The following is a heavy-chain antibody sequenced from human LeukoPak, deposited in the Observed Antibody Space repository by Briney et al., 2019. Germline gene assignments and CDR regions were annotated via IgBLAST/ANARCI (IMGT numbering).Heavy chain of an antibody. V-gene: IGHV4-61*02. Sequence: SQTLSLTCTVSGGSISSGSYYWSWIRQPAGKGLEWIGRFYTSGSTNYNPSLKSRVTISVDTSKNQFPLKLRSVTAADTAVYYCARYSYDSSGYYWDYFDYWGQGTLVTVSS. D-gene: IGHD3-22*01. CDR3: ARYSYDSSGYYWDYFDY. CDR2: FYTSGST. CDR1: GGSISSGSYY. J-gene: IGHJ4*02.